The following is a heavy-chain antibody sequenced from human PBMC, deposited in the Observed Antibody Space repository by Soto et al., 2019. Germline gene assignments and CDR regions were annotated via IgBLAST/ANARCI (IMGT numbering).Heavy chain of an antibody. J-gene: IGHJ4*02. CDR1: GDSISSPHYY. Sequence: QVHLQESGPGLVKPSQTLSLSCTVSGDSISSPHYYWTWIRQPPGKGLEWVGYIYYTGNNFYNPALKSRVAMSVDPSTNPFSLKLASVTDADTAVYFCAREPKQHYDSSPWNGGFDSWGPGTLVTVSS. V-gene: IGHV4-30-4*01. CDR2: IYYTGNN. D-gene: IGHD3-22*01. CDR3: AREPKQHYDSSPWNGGFDS.